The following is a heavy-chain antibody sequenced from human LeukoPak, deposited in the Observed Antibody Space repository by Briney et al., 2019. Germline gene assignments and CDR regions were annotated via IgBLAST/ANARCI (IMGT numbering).Heavy chain of an antibody. V-gene: IGHV1-2*02. CDR2: INPNSGGT. Sequence: ASVKVSCKASGYTFTGYYMHWVRQAPRQGLEWMGWINPNSGGTNYAQKFQGRVTMTRDTSISTAYMELSRLRSDDTAVYYCARPSPGEGGDFDYWGRGTLVTVSS. CDR3: ARPSPGEGGDFDY. CDR1: GYTFTGYY. D-gene: IGHD1-1*01. J-gene: IGHJ4*02.